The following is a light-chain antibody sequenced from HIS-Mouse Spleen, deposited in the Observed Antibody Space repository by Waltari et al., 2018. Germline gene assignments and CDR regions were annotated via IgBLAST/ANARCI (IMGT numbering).Light chain of an antibody. V-gene: IGKV3-15*01. J-gene: IGKJ1*01. CDR3: QKYNNWPWT. CDR1: QSVSIN. Sequence: EIVMTQSPATLSLSPGERATLSCRASQSVSINLAWYQQKPGQAPRLLIYGASPRATGIPARFSGSGSGTEFTLTISSMQSEDFAVYYCQKYNNWPWTFGQGTKVEIK. CDR2: GAS.